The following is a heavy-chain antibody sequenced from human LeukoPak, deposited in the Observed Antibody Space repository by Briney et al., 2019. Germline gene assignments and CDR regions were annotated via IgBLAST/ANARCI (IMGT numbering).Heavy chain of an antibody. J-gene: IGHJ4*02. CDR2: IYYSGST. CDR1: GGSISSYY. CDR3: ARTHDYGGNTDFDY. V-gene: IGHV4-59*01. D-gene: IGHD4-23*01. Sequence: SEALSLTCTVSGGSISSYYWSWIRQPPGKGLEWIGYIYYSGSTYYNPSLKSRVTISLDTSKNQFSLKLSSVTAADTAVYFCARTHDYGGNTDFDYWGQGILVTVSS.